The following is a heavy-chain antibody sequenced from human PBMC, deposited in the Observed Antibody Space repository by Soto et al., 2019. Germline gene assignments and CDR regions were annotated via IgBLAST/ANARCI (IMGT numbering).Heavy chain of an antibody. CDR3: ATLTPGGSGWYGNGADY. V-gene: IGHV1-46*01. Sequence: ASVKVSCKASGYTFTSYYMHWVRQAPGQGLEWMGIINPSGGSTSYAQKFQGRVTMTRDTSTSTVYMELSSLRSEDTAVYYCATLTPGGSGWYGNGADYWGQGTLVTVSS. CDR1: GYTFTSYY. D-gene: IGHD6-19*01. J-gene: IGHJ4*02. CDR2: INPSGGST.